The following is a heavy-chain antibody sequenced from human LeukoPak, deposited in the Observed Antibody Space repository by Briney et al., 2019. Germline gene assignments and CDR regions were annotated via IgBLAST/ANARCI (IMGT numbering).Heavy chain of an antibody. V-gene: IGHV4-39*02. CDR2: VYYGRSP. CDR1: GDSISGSTYY. J-gene: IGHJ4*02. CDR3: ARSSGTGTFSY. D-gene: IGHD6-25*01. Sequence: SGTLSLTCTVSGDSISGSTYYWAWIRQPPGKGLEWIGSVYYGRSPYFNPSLESRATISVDTSKNHFSLKMSSVTAADTAVYYCARSSGTGTFSYWGQGTLVTVSS.